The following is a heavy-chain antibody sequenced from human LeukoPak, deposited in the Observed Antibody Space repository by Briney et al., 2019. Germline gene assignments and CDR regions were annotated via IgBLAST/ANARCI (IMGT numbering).Heavy chain of an antibody. CDR2: ISNSGSTI. CDR3: AKGLPWFGENPGDY. Sequence: PGGSLRLSCAASGFTFSSYEMNWVRQAPGKGLEWVSYISNSGSTIYYTDSVKGRFTISRDNAKNSLYLQMNSLRAEDTAVYYCAKGLPWFGENPGDYWGQGTLVTVSS. D-gene: IGHD3-10*01. V-gene: IGHV3-48*03. CDR1: GFTFSSYE. J-gene: IGHJ4*02.